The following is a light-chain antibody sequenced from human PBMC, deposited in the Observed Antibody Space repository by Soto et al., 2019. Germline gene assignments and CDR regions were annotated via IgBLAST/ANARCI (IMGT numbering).Light chain of an antibody. CDR3: QTWGTGSAIVV. CDR2: VNSGGSH. Sequence: QYVLTQSPSASDSLGASVKLTCTLSSGHSNYAIAWHQQQPEKGPRYLMKVNSGGSHIKGDGIPDRFSGSSSGAELYLFISSLQSEDEADYYCQTWGTGSAIVVFGGGTQLTVL. CDR1: SGHSNYA. J-gene: IGLJ7*01. V-gene: IGLV4-69*01.